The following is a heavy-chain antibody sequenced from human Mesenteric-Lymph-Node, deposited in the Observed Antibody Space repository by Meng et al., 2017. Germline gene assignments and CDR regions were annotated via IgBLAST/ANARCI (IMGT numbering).Heavy chain of an antibody. D-gene: IGHD2-15*01. CDR1: GYSFTSYW. J-gene: IGHJ3*02. CDR2: IYPGNSDT. V-gene: IGHV5-51*01. Sequence: GGSLRLSCKGSGYSFTSYWIGWVRQMPGKGLEWMGIIYPGNSDTRYSPSFQGQVTISADKSISTAYLQWSSLKASDTAMYYCARIYCSGGSCYFGSDAFDIWGQGTMVTVSS. CDR3: ARIYCSGGSCYFGSDAFDI.